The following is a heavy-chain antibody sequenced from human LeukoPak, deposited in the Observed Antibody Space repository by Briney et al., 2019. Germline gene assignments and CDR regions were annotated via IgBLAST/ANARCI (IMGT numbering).Heavy chain of an antibody. CDR2: IIPILGIA. CDR1: GGTFSSYA. Sequence: SVKVSCKASGGTFSSYAISWVRQAPGQGLEWMGRIIPILGIANYAQKFQGRVTITADKSTSTAYMELRSLRSEDTAVYYCARGAAPIDYWGQGTLVTVSS. CDR3: ARGAAPIDY. V-gene: IGHV1-69*04. J-gene: IGHJ4*02.